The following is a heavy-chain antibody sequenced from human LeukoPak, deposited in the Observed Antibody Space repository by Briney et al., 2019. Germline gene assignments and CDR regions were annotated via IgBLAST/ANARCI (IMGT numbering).Heavy chain of an antibody. V-gene: IGHV3-53*01. D-gene: IGHD1-26*01. CDR3: ARDGGGTYSLAFDI. CDR1: GXTFSSYW. CDR2: IYSSGST. Sequence: GGSLRLSWAASGXTFSSYWMHWVRQAPGKGLEWVSVIYSSGSTYYADSVKGRFTISRDNSRNTLYLQMNSLRAEDTAVYYCARDGGGTYSLAFDIWGQGTMVTVSS. J-gene: IGHJ3*02.